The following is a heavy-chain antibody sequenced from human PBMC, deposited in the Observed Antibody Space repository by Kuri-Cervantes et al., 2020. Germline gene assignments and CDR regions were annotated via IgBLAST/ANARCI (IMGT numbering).Heavy chain of an antibody. V-gene: IGHV3-66*01. CDR1: GFNVSRNY. J-gene: IGHJ4*02. CDR2: IYSGGST. Sequence: LSLTCAASGFNVSRNYMSWVRQAPGKGLEWVSVIYSGGSTYYADSVKGRFTISRDNSKNTLYLQMNSLRAEDTAVYYCARDWYSYGYESPFDYWGQGTLVTVSS. D-gene: IGHD5-18*01. CDR3: ARDWYSYGYESPFDY.